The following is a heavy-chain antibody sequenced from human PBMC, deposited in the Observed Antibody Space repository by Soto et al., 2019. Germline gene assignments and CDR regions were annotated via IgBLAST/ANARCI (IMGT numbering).Heavy chain of an antibody. V-gene: IGHV1-2*02. Sequence: GPSVKVSCTSSGYILSDYCIHWVRQAPGQGLEWLGWMKPDDGGPNYAQNFQGRVIMTRDTSTDTDYMELTRLTSDDTAVYFCVRDLRRQWRRLDPESYTGMDVWGQGTTVTVSS. CDR2: MKPDDGGP. J-gene: IGHJ6*02. D-gene: IGHD5-12*01. CDR1: GYILSDYC. CDR3: VRDLRRQWRRLDPESYTGMDV.